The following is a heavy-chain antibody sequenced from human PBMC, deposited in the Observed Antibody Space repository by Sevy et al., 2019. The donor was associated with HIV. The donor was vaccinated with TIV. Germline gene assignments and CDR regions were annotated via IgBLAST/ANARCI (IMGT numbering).Heavy chain of an antibody. J-gene: IGHJ4*01. D-gene: IGHD6-25*01. Sequence: GGSLRLSCAASGFASGFTFSSFAMSWVRQLPGKGLEWVSTINGRGGSTYYADSVKGRFTLSRDNSNNAQFLQMDSLTPEDTAVYYCARPTPRIAPASADFFDSWGHGTLVTVSS. CDR2: INGRGGST. CDR3: ARPTPRIAPASADFFDS. V-gene: IGHV3-23*01. CDR1: GFTFSSFA.